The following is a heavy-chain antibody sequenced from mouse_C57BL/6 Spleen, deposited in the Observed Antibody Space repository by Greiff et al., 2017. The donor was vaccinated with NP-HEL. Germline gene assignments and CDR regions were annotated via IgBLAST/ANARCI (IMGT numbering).Heavy chain of an antibody. V-gene: IGHV2-5*01. D-gene: IGHD2-4*01. Sequence: VQRVESGPGLVQPSQSLSITCTVSGFSLTSYGVHWVRQSPGKGLEWLGVIWRGGSTDYNAAFMSRLSITKDNSKSQVFFKMNSLQADDTAIYYCAKNKGADYPYYFDYWGQGTTLTVSS. CDR2: IWRGGST. CDR3: AKNKGADYPYYFDY. J-gene: IGHJ2*01. CDR1: GFSLTSYG.